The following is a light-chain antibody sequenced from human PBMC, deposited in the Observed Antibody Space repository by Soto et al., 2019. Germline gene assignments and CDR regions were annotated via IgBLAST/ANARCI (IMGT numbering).Light chain of an antibody. CDR2: RND. CDR1: SSNIESNY. J-gene: IGLJ3*02. Sequence: HSALTQPPSASGTPGQRVTISCSGSSSNIESNYVYWYQQLPGSAPKLLIYRNDQRPSGVPDRFSGSKSGTSASLAISGLRSEDEADYYCAAWDDSLSALVFGGGTQLTVL. V-gene: IGLV1-47*01. CDR3: AAWDDSLSALV.